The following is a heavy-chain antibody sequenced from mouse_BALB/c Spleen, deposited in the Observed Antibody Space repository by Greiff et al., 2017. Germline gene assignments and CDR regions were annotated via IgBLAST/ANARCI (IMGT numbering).Heavy chain of an antibody. J-gene: IGHJ2*01. CDR2: INPYNDGT. D-gene: IGHD4-1*01. V-gene: IGHV1-14*01. Sequence: VQLQQSGPELVKPGASVKMSCKASGYTFTSYVMHWVKQKPGQGLEWIGYINPYNDGTKYNEKFKGKATLTSDKSSSTAYMELSSLTSEDSAVYYCARRPNWDQYYFDYWGQGTTLTVSS. CDR3: ARRPNWDQYYFDY. CDR1: GYTFTSYV.